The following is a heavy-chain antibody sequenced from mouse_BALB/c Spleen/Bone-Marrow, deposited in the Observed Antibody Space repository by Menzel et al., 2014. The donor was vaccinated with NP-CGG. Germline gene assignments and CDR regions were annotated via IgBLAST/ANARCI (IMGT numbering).Heavy chain of an antibody. V-gene: IGHV7-3*02. CDR3: ARDRRYDLAWFAY. CDR2: IRNKANGYTT. CDR1: GFTFTDYY. D-gene: IGHD2-14*01. J-gene: IGHJ3*01. Sequence: EVKVVESGGGLVQPGGSLRLSCATSGFTFTDYYMSWVRQPPGKALEWLGFIRNKANGYTTEYSASVKGRFTISRDNSPSILYLQMNTLRAEDSATYYCARDRRYDLAWFAYWGQGTLVTVSA.